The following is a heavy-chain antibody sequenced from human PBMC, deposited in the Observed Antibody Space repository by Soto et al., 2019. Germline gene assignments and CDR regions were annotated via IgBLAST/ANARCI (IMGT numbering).Heavy chain of an antibody. J-gene: IGHJ4*02. D-gene: IGHD3-22*01. CDR3: ASGPLDYYDTSGLLDY. Sequence: PGGSLRLSCAASRFTFSSFGMHWVRQAPGKGLEWVAFISHDGSKTYYVDSVKGRCTVSRDNSKNTLYLQMTSLRADDTAVYHCASGPLDYYDTSGLLDYWGPGTLVTVS. CDR2: ISHDGSKT. CDR1: RFTFSSFG. V-gene: IGHV3-30*03.